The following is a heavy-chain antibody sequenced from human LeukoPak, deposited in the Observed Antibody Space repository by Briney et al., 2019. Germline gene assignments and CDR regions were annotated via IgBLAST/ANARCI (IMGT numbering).Heavy chain of an antibody. J-gene: IGHJ4*02. Sequence: GESLKISCKGSGYSFTSYWIGWERQMPGKGLEWMGITYPGDSDTRYSPSFQGQVTISADKSISTAYLQWSSLKASDTAMHYCARGRYYGSGSYPHRAPSPIWDYWGQGTLVTVSS. CDR2: TYPGDSDT. D-gene: IGHD3-10*01. CDR3: ARGRYYGSGSYPHRAPSPIWDY. V-gene: IGHV5-51*01. CDR1: GYSFTSYW.